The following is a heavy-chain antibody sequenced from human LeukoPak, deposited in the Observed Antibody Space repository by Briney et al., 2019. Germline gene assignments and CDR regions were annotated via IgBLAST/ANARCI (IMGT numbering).Heavy chain of an antibody. V-gene: IGHV1-46*01. J-gene: IGHJ4*02. D-gene: IGHD3-22*01. CDR2: INPSGGST. Sequence: ASVKVSCKASGYTFTSYYMHWVRQASGQGLEWMGIINPSGGSTSYAQKFQGRVTMTRDTSTSTVYMELSSLRSEDTAVYYCAREEPHLTYYYDSSGYSPFDYWGQGTLVTVSS. CDR1: GYTFTSYY. CDR3: AREEPHLTYYYDSSGYSPFDY.